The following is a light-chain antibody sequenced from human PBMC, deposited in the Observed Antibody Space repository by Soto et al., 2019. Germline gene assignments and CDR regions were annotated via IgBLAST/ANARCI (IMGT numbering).Light chain of an antibody. J-gene: IGKJ5*01. CDR3: QQRSNWPPIT. CDR2: DAS. CDR1: QSVSSY. V-gene: IGKV3-11*01. Sequence: EIVLTQSPVTLSLSPGERATLSCRASQSVSSYLAWYQQKPGQAPRLLIYDASNRATGIPARFSGGGSGTDFTLTIDNLEPEDFAIYHCQQRSNWPPITFGQGTRLEIK.